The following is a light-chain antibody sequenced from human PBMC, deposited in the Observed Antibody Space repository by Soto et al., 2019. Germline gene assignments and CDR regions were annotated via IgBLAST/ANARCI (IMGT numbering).Light chain of an antibody. J-gene: IGKJ1*01. CDR1: QSISSW. V-gene: IGKV1-5*01. CDR3: QQYENYWT. CDR2: DAS. Sequence: IQVTQSPSSLSASVGDRVTMAFRASQSISSWLAWYQHKPGKAPKLLIYDASNLDSGVPSRFSGSGSGTEFSLTISNLQPDDFATYYCQQYENYWTFGQGTKVDI.